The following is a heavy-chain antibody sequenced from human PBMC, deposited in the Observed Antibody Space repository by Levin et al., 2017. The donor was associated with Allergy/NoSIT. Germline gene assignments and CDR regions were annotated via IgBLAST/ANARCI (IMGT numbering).Heavy chain of an antibody. CDR3: ARDSSAVGSGAYWYFDL. Sequence: SVKVSCKASGGTFSSYAISWVRQAPGQGLEWMGGIIPIFGTANYAQKFQGRVTITADKSTSTAYMELSSLRSEDTAVYYCARDSSAVGSGAYWYFDLWGRGTLVTVSS. D-gene: IGHD4-23*01. CDR2: IIPIFGTA. V-gene: IGHV1-69*06. J-gene: IGHJ2*01. CDR1: GGTFSSYA.